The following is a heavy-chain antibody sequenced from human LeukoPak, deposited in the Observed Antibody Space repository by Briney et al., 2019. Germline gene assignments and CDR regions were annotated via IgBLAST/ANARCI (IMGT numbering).Heavy chain of an antibody. V-gene: IGHV1-46*01. CDR3: ARETGVAARVSIDY. D-gene: IGHD6-6*01. CDR2: INPSGGST. Sequence: VASVKVSCKASGYTFTSYGISWVRQAPGQGLEWMGIINPSGGSTSYAQKFQGRVTMTRDTSTSTVYMELSSLRSEDTAVYYCARETGVAARVSIDYWGQGTLVTVSS. CDR1: GYTFTSYG. J-gene: IGHJ4*02.